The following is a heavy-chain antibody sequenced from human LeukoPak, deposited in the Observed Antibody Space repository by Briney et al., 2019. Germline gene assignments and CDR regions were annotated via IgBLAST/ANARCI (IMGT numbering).Heavy chain of an antibody. D-gene: IGHD1-26*01. V-gene: IGHV1-18*01. J-gene: IGHJ4*02. CDR3: ARDWSYSVDY. CDR2: MSGDNGNI. Sequence: ASVKVSCKASGYSITSYGISWVRQAPGQGLEWMGWMSGDNGNIKYAQKLQGRATMITDTSTSTAYMELRSLRSDDTAVYYCARDWSYSVDYWGQGTLVTVSS. CDR1: GYSITSYG.